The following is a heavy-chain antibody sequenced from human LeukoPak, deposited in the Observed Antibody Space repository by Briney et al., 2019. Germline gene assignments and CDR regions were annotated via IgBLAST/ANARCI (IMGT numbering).Heavy chain of an antibody. V-gene: IGHV3-21*01. Sequence: GGSLRLSCAASGFSFTTYSMNWVRQAPGKGLEWVASISSSSSYIYYADSLKGRFTISRDNAKNSLYLQMNSLRAEDTAVYYCARGLGRAAAESTHHREDYWGQGTLVTVSS. CDR3: ARGLGRAAAESTHHREDY. CDR2: ISSSSSYI. CDR1: GFSFTTYS. J-gene: IGHJ4*02. D-gene: IGHD6-13*01.